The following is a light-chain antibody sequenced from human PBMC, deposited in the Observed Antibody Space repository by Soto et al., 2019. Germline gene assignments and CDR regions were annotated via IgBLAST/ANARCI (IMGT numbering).Light chain of an antibody. V-gene: IGLV1-44*01. Sequence: QSVLTQPPSASGTPGQRVTISCSGSGSNIGSHTVSWYQQLPGTAPNLLIYSNDQRPSGVPDRFSGSKSGTSASLAISGLQSEDEADYYCAAWDDSLSGAVFGGGTQVTVL. J-gene: IGLJ7*01. CDR1: GSNIGSHT. CDR2: SND. CDR3: AAWDDSLSGAV.